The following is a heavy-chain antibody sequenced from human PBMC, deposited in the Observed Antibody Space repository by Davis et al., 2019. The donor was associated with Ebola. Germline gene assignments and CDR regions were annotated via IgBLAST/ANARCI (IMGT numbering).Heavy chain of an antibody. CDR3: ARGPTGHIDY. CDR2: VNTNTA. V-gene: IGHV7-4-1*02. Sequence: AASVKVSCKTSGGTFSRHTINWVRQAPGQGLEWMGWVNTNTARYAQGFTGRFVFSMDTSVSTAYLQINSLEADDTSVYYCARGPTGHIDYWGQGTLVTVSS. D-gene: IGHD3-9*01. J-gene: IGHJ4*02. CDR1: GGTFSRHT.